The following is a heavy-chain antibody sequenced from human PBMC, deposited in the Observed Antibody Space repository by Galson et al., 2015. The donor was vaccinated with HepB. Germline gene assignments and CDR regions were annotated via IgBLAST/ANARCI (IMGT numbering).Heavy chain of an antibody. J-gene: IGHJ4*02. Sequence: SLRLSCAASGFTFSSYAMHWVRQAPGKGLEWVAVISYDGSNKYYADSVKGRFTISRDNSKNTLYLQMNSLRAEDTAVYYCARDTFEAVAAGADYWGQGTLVTVSP. CDR1: GFTFSSYA. D-gene: IGHD6-19*01. CDR2: ISYDGSNK. V-gene: IGHV3-30-3*01. CDR3: ARDTFEAVAAGADY.